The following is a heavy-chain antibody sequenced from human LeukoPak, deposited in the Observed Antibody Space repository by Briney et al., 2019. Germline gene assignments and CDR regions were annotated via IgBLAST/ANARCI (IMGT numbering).Heavy chain of an antibody. J-gene: IGHJ4*02. CDR2: ISASGGSR. Sequence: GGSLRLSCAASGFTFSLYVMSWVRQAPGKGLEWVSGISASGGSRYYADSVKGRFTISRDNSRNTVFLQVNSLRGDDTAVYYCAQDRGATVTTFAHWGLGTLVTVPS. D-gene: IGHD4-17*01. V-gene: IGHV3-23*01. CDR1: GFTFSLYV. CDR3: AQDRGATVTTFAH.